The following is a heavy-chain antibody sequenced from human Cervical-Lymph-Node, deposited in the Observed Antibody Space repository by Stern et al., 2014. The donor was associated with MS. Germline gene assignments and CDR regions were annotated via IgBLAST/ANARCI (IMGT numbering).Heavy chain of an antibody. D-gene: IGHD3-10*01. V-gene: IGHV2-70*01. CDR1: GFSLTTSAMS. CDR2: IVWDGDK. CDR3: ARMTGRGDYYYYSGLDV. Sequence: QVTLRESGPALVKPTQTLTLTCTFSGFSLTTSAMSVSWIRQPPGKALEWLAPIVWDGDKYYSTSLRTRLTISKDTSSNQVVLILTDMDPVDTATYYCARMTGRGDYYYYSGLDVWGQGTTVTVSS. J-gene: IGHJ6*02.